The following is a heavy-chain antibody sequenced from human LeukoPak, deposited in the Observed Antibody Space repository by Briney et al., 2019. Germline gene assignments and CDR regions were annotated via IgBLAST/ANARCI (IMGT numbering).Heavy chain of an antibody. D-gene: IGHD3-10*01. CDR1: GFTFSNAW. V-gene: IGHV3-15*01. J-gene: IGHJ4*02. CDR2: INGKTDGGTT. CDR3: TTLQYFGESTHYFDY. Sequence: PGGSPRLSCAASGFTFSNAWLSCVRQAPGKVLEWVGRINGKTDGGTTDYAAPVKGRFTISRDDSKNTLYLQMNSLKTEDTAVYYCTTLQYFGESTHYFDYWGQGTLVTVSS.